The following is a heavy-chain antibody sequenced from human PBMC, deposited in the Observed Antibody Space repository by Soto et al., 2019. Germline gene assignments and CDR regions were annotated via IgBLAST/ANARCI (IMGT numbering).Heavy chain of an antibody. D-gene: IGHD6-19*01. V-gene: IGHV3-23*01. CDR1: GFTFSSYA. Sequence: EVHLLESGGGLVQPGGSLRLSCAASGFTFSSYAMSWVRQAPGKGLEWVSAISGSGGRTYYADSVKGRLPISRDNSKNTVYLQMNSLRGEDTAVYYCANDWAVAGGYYYGGMDVWGQGTTVTVSS. J-gene: IGHJ6*02. CDR2: ISGSGGRT. CDR3: ANDWAVAGGYYYGGMDV.